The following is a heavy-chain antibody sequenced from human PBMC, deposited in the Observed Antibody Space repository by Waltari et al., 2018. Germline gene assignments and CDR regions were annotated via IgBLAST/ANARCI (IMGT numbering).Heavy chain of an antibody. CDR3: ARLPHDSQPGP. Sequence: EVQLVESGGGVVQPGGSLRLSCAASGFTFVNNGLNWVRQAPGKGLEWVSFISGSRSAKTYEDSVKGRFTISRDNARNSLFLQMDSLRAEDTAVYYCARLPHDSQPGPWGQGTLVTVSS. D-gene: IGHD1-1*01. J-gene: IGHJ5*02. CDR1: GFTFVNNG. V-gene: IGHV3-48*04. CDR2: ISGSRSAK.